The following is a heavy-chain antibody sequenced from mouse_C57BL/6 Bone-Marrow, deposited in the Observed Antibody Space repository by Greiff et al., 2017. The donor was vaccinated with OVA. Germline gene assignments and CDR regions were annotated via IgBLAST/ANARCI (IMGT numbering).Heavy chain of an antibody. CDR3: ARDDYDVWFAY. CDR1: GFTFSSYG. Sequence: EVQVVESGGDLVKPGGSLKLSCAASGFTFSSYGMSWVRQTPDKRLEWVATISSGGSYTYYPDSVKGRFTISRDNAKNTLYLQMSSLKSEDTAMYYCARDDYDVWFAYWGQGTLVTVSA. CDR2: ISSGGSYT. D-gene: IGHD2-4*01. J-gene: IGHJ3*01. V-gene: IGHV5-6*01.